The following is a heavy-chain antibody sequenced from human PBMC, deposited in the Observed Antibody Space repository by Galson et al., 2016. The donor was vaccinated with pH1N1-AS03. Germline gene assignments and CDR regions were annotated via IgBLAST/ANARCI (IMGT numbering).Heavy chain of an antibody. D-gene: IGHD2-2*02. CDR3: SREALYSSVDCFDL. Sequence: SETLSLTCDVSGYSISSGYYWGWIRQAPGKALEYIGNIYHTGRTYYNLSLKSRVTISRDTSKNQLSLKVRSVTAADTAVYYCSREALYSSVDCFDLWGQGTQVTVSS. V-gene: IGHV4-38-2*02. CDR1: GYSISSGYY. J-gene: IGHJ4*02. CDR2: IYHTGRT.